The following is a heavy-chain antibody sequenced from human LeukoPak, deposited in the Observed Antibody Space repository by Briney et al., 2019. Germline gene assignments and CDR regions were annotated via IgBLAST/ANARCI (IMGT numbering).Heavy chain of an antibody. CDR1: GFNFRGYN. Sequence: GGSLRLSCAASGFNFRGYNMYWVRQAPGKGLEWVSSMSTSSTYIYYADSIKGRFTISRDDARSLLYLQMDSLRAEDTAVYYCVRDFAFGFCNTTTCRYPFDSWGQGTLVTVSS. D-gene: IGHD3-16*01. J-gene: IGHJ4*02. V-gene: IGHV3-21*06. CDR2: MSTSSTYI. CDR3: VRDFAFGFCNTTTCRYPFDS.